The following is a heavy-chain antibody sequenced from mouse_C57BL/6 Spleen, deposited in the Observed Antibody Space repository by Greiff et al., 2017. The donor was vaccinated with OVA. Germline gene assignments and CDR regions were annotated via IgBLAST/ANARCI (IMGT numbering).Heavy chain of an antibody. J-gene: IGHJ3*01. CDR1: GYTFTSYW. D-gene: IGHD2-3*01. Sequence: QVQLKQPGAELVKPGASVKMSCKASGYTFTSYWITWVKQRPGQGLEWIGDIYPGSGSTNYNEKFKSKATLTVDTSSSTAYMQLSSLTSEDSAVYYCARGGPYDGYYEFAYWGQGTLVTVSA. CDR2: IYPGSGST. V-gene: IGHV1-55*01. CDR3: ARGGPYDGYYEFAY.